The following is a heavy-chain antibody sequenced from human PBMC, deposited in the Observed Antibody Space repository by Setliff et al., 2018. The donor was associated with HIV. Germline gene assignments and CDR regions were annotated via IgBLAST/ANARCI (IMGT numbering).Heavy chain of an antibody. CDR3: AREGLWFGDRGFYMDV. CDR2: IGPQNGNT. J-gene: IGHJ6*04. Sequence: ASVKVSCKASGYSFTTYGVYWVRQAPGQGLEWMGWIGPQNGNTNYAQKFQGRVTMTTDTSTNTAYMELSSLTSDDTAVYYCAREGLWFGDRGFYMDVWGKGTAVTVSS. D-gene: IGHD3-10*01. V-gene: IGHV1-18*01. CDR1: GYSFTTYG.